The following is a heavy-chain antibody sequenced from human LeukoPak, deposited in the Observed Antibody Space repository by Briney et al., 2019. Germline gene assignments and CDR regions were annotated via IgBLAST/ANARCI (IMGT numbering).Heavy chain of an antibody. V-gene: IGHV3-7*01. J-gene: IGHJ4*02. CDR2: IKPEGSEK. D-gene: IGHD4-17*01. Sequence: GGSLRLSCTGSGLIFGSYWMRRVRQAPAKGLEGVANIKPEGSEKFYMNSVKGRFTISRDNTKNSMYLEMNSLTDEDTAVYYCARDGDYAVAYWGQGTLVTVSS. CDR1: GLIFGSYW. CDR3: ARDGDYAVAY.